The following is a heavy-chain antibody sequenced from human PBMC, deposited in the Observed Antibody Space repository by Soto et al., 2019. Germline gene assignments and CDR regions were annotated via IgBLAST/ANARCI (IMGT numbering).Heavy chain of an antibody. CDR2: IYYSGST. J-gene: IGHJ5*02. V-gene: IGHV4-31*03. CDR1: GGSISSGGYY. CDR3: AKAHIVVVVAGLQHGNWFDP. D-gene: IGHD2-15*01. Sequence: PLETLSLTCTVSGGSISSGGYYWSWIRQHPGKGLEWIGYIYYSGSTYYNPSLKSRVTISVDTSKNQFSLKLSSVTAADTAVYYCAKAHIVVVVAGLQHGNWFDPWGQGTLVTVSS.